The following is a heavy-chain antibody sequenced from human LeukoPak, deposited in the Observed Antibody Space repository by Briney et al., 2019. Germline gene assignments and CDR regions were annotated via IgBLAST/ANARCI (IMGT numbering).Heavy chain of an antibody. CDR3: ARGGRGTYSFDYYYGMDV. D-gene: IGHD1-26*01. CDR2: INPNSGGT. V-gene: IGHV1-2*02. Sequence: ASVKVSCKASGYTFTSYGITWVRQAPGQGLEWMGWINPNSGGTNYAQKFQGRVTMTRDTSISTAYMELSRLRSDDTAVYYCARGGRGTYSFDYYYGMDVWGQGTTVTVSS. CDR1: GYTFTSYG. J-gene: IGHJ6*02.